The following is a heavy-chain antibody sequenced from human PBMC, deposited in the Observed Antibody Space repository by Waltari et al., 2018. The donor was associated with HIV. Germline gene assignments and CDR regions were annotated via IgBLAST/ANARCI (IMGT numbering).Heavy chain of an antibody. V-gene: IGHV3-23*01. CDR2: ISRNGHSP. J-gene: IGHJ4*02. D-gene: IGHD3-22*01. CDR1: GFSFSSYA. Sequence: DVQILESGGGLAQPGGSLRLSCAASGFSFSSYAMSWVRQAPGKGLEWVSTISRNGHSPYYADSVKGRFTISRDNSKNTVNLQMNSLRADDTALYYCAKGGDSDSSDYYSKKEFDSWGQGTLVTVSS. CDR3: AKGGDSDSSDYYSKKEFDS.